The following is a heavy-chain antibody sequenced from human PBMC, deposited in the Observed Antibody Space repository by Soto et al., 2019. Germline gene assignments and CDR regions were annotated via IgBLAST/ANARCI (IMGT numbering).Heavy chain of an antibody. CDR2: INPNSGGT. CDR1: GYTFTGYY. D-gene: IGHD2-2*01. CDR3: ARDIRYCSSTSCPYGMDV. J-gene: IGHJ6*02. Sequence: ASVKVSCKATGYTFTGYYMHWVRQAPGQGLEWMGWINPNSGGTNYAQKFQGWVTMTRDTSISTAYMELSRLRSDDTAVYYCARDIRYCSSTSCPYGMDVWGQGTTVTVSS. V-gene: IGHV1-2*04.